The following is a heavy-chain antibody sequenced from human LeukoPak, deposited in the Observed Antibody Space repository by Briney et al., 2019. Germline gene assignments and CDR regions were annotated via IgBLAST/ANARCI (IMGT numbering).Heavy chain of an antibody. CDR2: FYHSGST. D-gene: IGHD3-10*01. CDR1: GYSISTGYY. J-gene: IGHJ5*02. CDR3: ARNSRGEFDP. Sequence: SETLSLTCTVSGYSISTGYYWDWIRQPPGKGLEWIGTFYHSGSTYYNPSLKSRVTISVDTSKNQFSLKLSSVTAADTAVYYCARNSRGEFDPWGQGTLVTVSS. V-gene: IGHV4-38-2*02.